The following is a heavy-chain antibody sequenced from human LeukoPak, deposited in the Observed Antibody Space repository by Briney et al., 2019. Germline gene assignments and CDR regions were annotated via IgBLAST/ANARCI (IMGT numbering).Heavy chain of an antibody. V-gene: IGHV4-61*02. CDR2: INTSGST. CDR1: GGSISSGSYY. D-gene: IGHD2-2*02. Sequence: SETLSLTCTVSGGSISSGSYYWSWIRQPAGKGLEWIGRINTSGSTNYNPSLNSRVTISVDTSKNQFSLQLTSVTAADTAVYYCARTGYCSSASCYTASRPYYYYMDVWGKGTTVTVSS. J-gene: IGHJ6*03. CDR3: ARTGYCSSASCYTASRPYYYYMDV.